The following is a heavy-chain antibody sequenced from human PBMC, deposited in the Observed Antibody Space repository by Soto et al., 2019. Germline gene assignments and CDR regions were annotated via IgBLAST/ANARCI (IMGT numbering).Heavy chain of an antibody. Sequence: GVSLRLSCAASGFTFSDYYMSWIRQAPGKGLEWVSYISSSGSTIYYADSVKGRFTISRDNAKNSLYLQMNSLRAEDTAVYYCARRDEDSGYDYYYYMDVWGKGTTVTVSS. CDR1: GFTFSDYY. J-gene: IGHJ6*03. CDR2: ISSSGSTI. CDR3: ARRDEDSGYDYYYYMDV. D-gene: IGHD6-19*01. V-gene: IGHV3-11*01.